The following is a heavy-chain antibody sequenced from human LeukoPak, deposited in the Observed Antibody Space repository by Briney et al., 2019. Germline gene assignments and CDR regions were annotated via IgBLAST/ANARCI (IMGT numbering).Heavy chain of an antibody. CDR3: ARDLTSSRWQQWLATFDY. CDR1: GFTFSSYW. D-gene: IGHD6-19*01. V-gene: IGHV3-7*01. CDR2: IKQDGSEK. Sequence: GGSLRLSCAASGFTFSSYWMSWVRQAPGKGLEWVANIKQDGSEKYYVDSVKGRFTISRDNAKNSLYLQMNSLRAEDTAVYYCARDLTSSRWQQWLATFDYWGQGTLVTVSS. J-gene: IGHJ4*02.